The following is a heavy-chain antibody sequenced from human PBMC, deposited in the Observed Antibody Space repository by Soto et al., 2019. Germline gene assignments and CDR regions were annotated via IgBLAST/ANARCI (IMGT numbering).Heavy chain of an antibody. CDR3: ASTRGSYYDY. CDR1: GFTVSGNY. J-gene: IGHJ4*02. V-gene: IGHV3-53*01. D-gene: IGHD5-12*01. Sequence: PXXSLRLSCAASGFTVSGNYMSWVRQAPGXXXXXXXXXYXXXGTXXAEXXXXXXXIXXXNXXXTMYIQMKRLRAEETAVYYCASTRGSYYDYWGQGTLVNVSS. CDR2: XYXXXGT.